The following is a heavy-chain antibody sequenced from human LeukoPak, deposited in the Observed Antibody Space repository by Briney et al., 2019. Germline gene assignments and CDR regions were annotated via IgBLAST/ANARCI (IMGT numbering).Heavy chain of an antibody. CDR3: AGDAPGVITPGWFDP. CDR1: GGSISSYY. D-gene: IGHD3-22*01. J-gene: IGHJ5*02. Sequence: TPSETLSLTCPVSGGSISSYYWSWIRQPPGKGLEWLGYIYYSGTTNYTPSLKSRVTISVDTSKNQFSLKLSSVTAADTAVYYCAGDAPGVITPGWFDPWGQGTLVTVSS. CDR2: IYYSGTT. V-gene: IGHV4-59*01.